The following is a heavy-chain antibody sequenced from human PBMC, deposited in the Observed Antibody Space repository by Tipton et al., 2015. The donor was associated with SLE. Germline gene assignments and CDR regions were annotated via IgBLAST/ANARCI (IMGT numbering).Heavy chain of an antibody. Sequence: TLSLTRTVSSGSISSSYWSWIRQPPGKGLEWIGYIYHRGSTNYNPSLKSRVTISVDTSKNQFSLKLSSVTAADTAVYYCARGNHRWLPFPFDYWGQGTLVTVSS. D-gene: IGHD6-19*01. CDR1: SGSISSSY. V-gene: IGHV4-59*01. CDR2: IYHRGST. J-gene: IGHJ4*02. CDR3: ARGNHRWLPFPFDY.